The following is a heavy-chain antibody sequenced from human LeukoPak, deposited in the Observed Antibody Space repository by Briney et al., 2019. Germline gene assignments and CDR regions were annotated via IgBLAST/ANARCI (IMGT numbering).Heavy chain of an antibody. Sequence: GGSLRLSCAASGFTFSSYEMNWVRQAPGKGLEWVSYISSSGSTIYYADSVKGRFTISRDNSKNSLYLQMNSLRAEDTAVYYCASADIYCGGDCYNYYMDVWGKGTTVTVSS. J-gene: IGHJ6*03. D-gene: IGHD2-21*02. CDR3: ASADIYCGGDCYNYYMDV. V-gene: IGHV3-48*03. CDR2: ISSSGSTI. CDR1: GFTFSSYE.